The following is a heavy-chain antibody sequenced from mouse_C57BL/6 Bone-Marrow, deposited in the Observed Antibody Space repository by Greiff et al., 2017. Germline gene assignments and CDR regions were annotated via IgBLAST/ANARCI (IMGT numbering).Heavy chain of an antibody. J-gene: IGHJ4*01. CDR2: IWRGGST. CDR1: GFSLTSYG. CDR3: AKIGTVVATNAMDY. D-gene: IGHD1-1*01. V-gene: IGHV2-5*01. Sequence: QVHVKQSGPGLVQPSQSLSITCTVSGFSLTSYGVHWVRQSPGKGLEWLGVIWRGGSTDYNAAFMSRLSITKDNSKSQVFFKMNSLQADDTAIYYCAKIGTVVATNAMDYWGQGTSVTVSA.